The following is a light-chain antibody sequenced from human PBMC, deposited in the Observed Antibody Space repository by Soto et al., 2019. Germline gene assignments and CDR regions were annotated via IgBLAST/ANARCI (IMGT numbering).Light chain of an antibody. CDR1: QSVSSSY. CDR2: GAS. Sequence: EIVLTQSPGTLSLSPGERATLSCRASQSVSSSYLAWYQQTPGQAPRLLIYGASSRATGIPDRFSGSGSGTDFTLTISRLEPEDFAVYYCQKYGSSPPTFGQGTKVEIK. CDR3: QKYGSSPPT. J-gene: IGKJ1*01. V-gene: IGKV3-20*01.